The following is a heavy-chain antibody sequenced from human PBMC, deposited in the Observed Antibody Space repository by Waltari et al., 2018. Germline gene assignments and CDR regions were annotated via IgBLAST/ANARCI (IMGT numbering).Heavy chain of an antibody. J-gene: IGHJ3*02. D-gene: IGHD1-26*01. CDR2: IYHSGGT. CDR3: ARVQGSYSEDAFDI. V-gene: IGHV4-38-2*01. Sequence: QVQLQESGPGLVKPSETLSLTCAVSGYSISSGYYWVWIRQPPGKGLEWIGSIYHSGGTYYNPSLKSRVTISVDTSKNQFSLKLSSVTAADTAVYYCARVQGSYSEDAFDIWGQGTMVTVSS. CDR1: GYSISSGYY.